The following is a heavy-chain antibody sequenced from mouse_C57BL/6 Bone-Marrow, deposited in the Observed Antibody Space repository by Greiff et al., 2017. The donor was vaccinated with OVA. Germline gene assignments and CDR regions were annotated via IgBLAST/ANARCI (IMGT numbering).Heavy chain of an antibody. CDR3: ARSYLGY. J-gene: IGHJ2*01. CDR1: GYTFTSYW. Sequence: QVQLQQPGAELVKPGASVKLSCKASGYTFTSYWMQWVKQRPGQGLEWIGEIAPSDSYTNYNQKFKGKATLTVDTSSSTAYMQLSSLTSEDSAVYYCARSYLGYWGQGTTLTVSS. V-gene: IGHV1-50*01. CDR2: IAPSDSYT.